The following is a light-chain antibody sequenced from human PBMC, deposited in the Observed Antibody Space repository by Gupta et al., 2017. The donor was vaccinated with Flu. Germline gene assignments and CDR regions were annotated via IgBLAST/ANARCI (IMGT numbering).Light chain of an antibody. V-gene: IGKV1-5*03. CDR3: QQYNTYPIT. CDR2: KAS. J-gene: IGKJ5*01. CDR1: QTINNW. Sequence: DIHLTQSPSTLSASVGDRVTITCRASQTINNWLAWYQQKPGKVPKLLINKASSLQSGVPSRFSGSGSGTDFSLTISSLQPDDFATYYCQQYNTYPITFGQGTRLDIK.